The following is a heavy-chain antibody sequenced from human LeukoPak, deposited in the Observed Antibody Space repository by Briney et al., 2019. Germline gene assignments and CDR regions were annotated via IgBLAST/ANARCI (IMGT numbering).Heavy chain of an antibody. J-gene: IGHJ4*02. CDR2: IYSGGST. D-gene: IGHD3-16*01. CDR3: ARDHRGASSAYTDC. CDR1: GFTVSSNY. Sequence: GGSLRLSCAASGFTVSSNYMSWVRQAPGKGLEWVSVIYSGGSTTHADDVKGRFTITRDNTKNPLYLQMSSLRAETTAVYCSARDHRGASSAYTDCWGQGPLVTVSA. V-gene: IGHV3-53*01.